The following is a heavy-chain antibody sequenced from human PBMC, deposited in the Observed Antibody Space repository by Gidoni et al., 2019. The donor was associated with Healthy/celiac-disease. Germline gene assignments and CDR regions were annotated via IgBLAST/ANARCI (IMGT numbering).Heavy chain of an antibody. CDR2: SKHSGST. CDR1: GGSFSGYY. CDR3: TRDLGIAAAAGG. D-gene: IGHD6-13*01. J-gene: IGHJ4*02. Sequence: QVQLQQWGAGLLKPSETLSLTCAVCGGSFSGYYWGWIRQRTWKGLEWIGESKHSGSTNSNPSLKSRVTISVDTSKNHFSLKLSSVTAADTAVYYCTRDLGIAAAAGGWGQGTLVTVSS. V-gene: IGHV4-34*01.